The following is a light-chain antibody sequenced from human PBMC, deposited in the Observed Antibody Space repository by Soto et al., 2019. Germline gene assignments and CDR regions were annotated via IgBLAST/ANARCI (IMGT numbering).Light chain of an antibody. J-gene: IGKJ4*01. Sequence: DVQLTQSPSSLSASVGDRVTITCRASQVIGNYVAWYQQKPGKVPNLLIFSASTLQSGVPSRFSGTRSGSEFTLTISGLQTEDFATYYCQKYDSGPFIFGGGTKVDLK. CDR2: SAS. CDR3: QKYDSGPFI. V-gene: IGKV1-27*01. CDR1: QVIGNY.